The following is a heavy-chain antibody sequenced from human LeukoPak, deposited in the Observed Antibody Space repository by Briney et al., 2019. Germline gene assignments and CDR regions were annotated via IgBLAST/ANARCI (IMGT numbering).Heavy chain of an antibody. CDR1: RFTFSSYG. V-gene: IGHV3-30*02. Sequence: GGSLRLSCAASRFTFSSYGMYWVRQAPGKGLEWVAFIRYDGSNKYYADSVKGRFTISRDNSKNTLYLQMNSLRAEDTAVYYCAKDRADGYYFDYWGQGTLVTVSS. CDR2: IRYDGSNK. CDR3: AKDRADGYYFDY. J-gene: IGHJ4*02.